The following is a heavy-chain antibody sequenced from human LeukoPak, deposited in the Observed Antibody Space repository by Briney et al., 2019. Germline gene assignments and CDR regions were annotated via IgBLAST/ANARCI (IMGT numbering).Heavy chain of an antibody. D-gene: IGHD6-19*01. CDR3: ARDYGSGCLDY. CDR2: IYTSGST. CDR1: GGSISSSSYY. J-gene: IGHJ4*02. Sequence: SETLSLTCTVSGGSISSSSYYWSWIRQPAGKGLEWIGRIYTSGSTNYNPSLKSRVTMSVDTSKNQFSLKLSSVTAADTAVYYCARDYGSGCLDYWGQGTLVTVSS. V-gene: IGHV4-61*02.